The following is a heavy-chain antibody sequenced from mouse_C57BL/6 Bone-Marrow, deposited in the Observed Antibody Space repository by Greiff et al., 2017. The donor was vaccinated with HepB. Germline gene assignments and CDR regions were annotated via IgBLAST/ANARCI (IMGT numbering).Heavy chain of an antibody. CDR1: GFTFSSYG. CDR2: ISSGGSYT. CDR3: AGPRAPYYFDY. J-gene: IGHJ2*01. V-gene: IGHV5-6*02. Sequence: EVMLVESGGDLVKPGGSLKLSCAASGFTFSSYGMSWVRQTPDKRLEWVATISSGGSYTYYPDSVKGRFTISRDKAKTTRYLQMSSLKSEDAAMYYCAGPRAPYYFDYWGQGTTLTVSS. D-gene: IGHD3-1*01.